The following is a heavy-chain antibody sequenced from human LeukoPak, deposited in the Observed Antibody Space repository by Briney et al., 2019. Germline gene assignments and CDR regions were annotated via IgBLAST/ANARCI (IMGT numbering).Heavy chain of an antibody. Sequence: VASVKVSCKASGYTFTSYAMNWVRQPPAQGLEWRGWSNTNTGNTTYAQGFTRRFVSSLDTSVSTAYLQISSLKAEDTAVYYCARDEWGDGYNFDAFDIWGQGTMVTVSS. CDR2: SNTNTGNT. D-gene: IGHD5-24*01. J-gene: IGHJ3*02. V-gene: IGHV7-4-1*02. CDR3: ARDEWGDGYNFDAFDI. CDR1: GYTFTSYA.